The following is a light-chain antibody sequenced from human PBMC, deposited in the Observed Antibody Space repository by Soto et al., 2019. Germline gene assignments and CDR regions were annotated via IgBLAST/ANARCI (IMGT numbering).Light chain of an antibody. CDR1: NSDIGTYNL. J-gene: IGLJ1*01. CDR2: EGS. CDR3: YSKASGGRLV. Sequence: QSVLTQPAAVSGSPGQSITISCIGSNSDIGTYNLVSWYRQHPGKVPKLLIYEGSRRPSGISNRFSGSKSGNTASLTISGLQAEDEADYYCYSKASGGRLVFGNGTK. V-gene: IGLV2-23*01.